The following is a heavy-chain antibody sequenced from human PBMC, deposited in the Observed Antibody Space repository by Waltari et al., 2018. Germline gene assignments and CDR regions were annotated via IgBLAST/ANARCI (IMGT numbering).Heavy chain of an antibody. Sequence: QVNLQQWGAGLLKPSETLSLTCAVSGGSFSGYYWSWIRQSPGRGLEWVGEINQSGETNENPSLKSRVTTSLDTSTNTFSLKVKLVTAAETAMYFCARRSPISVIVPDEGPFDLWGLGTMVTVSS. CDR2: INQSGET. CDR1: GGSFSGYY. J-gene: IGHJ3*01. CDR3: ARRSPISVIVPDEGPFDL. D-gene: IGHD3-22*01. V-gene: IGHV4-34*01.